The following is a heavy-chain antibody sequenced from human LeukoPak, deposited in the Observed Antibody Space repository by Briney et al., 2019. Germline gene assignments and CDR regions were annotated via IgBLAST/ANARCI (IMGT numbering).Heavy chain of an antibody. CDR3: ARDYGLAGLFWYFDL. J-gene: IGHJ2*01. V-gene: IGHV3-7*03. CDR1: GFTFSSYW. CDR2: INQDGREI. Sequence: GGSLRLSCAASGFTFSSYWMTWVRQAPGKGLEWVANINQDGREIYYMDSVKGRFTISRDSAKNSLYLEMNSLRGEDTAVYYCARDYGLAGLFWYFDLWGRGTLVTVSS. D-gene: IGHD6-19*01.